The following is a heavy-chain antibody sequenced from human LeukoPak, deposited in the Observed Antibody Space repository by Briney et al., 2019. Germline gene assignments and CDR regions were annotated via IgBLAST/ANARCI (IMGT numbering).Heavy chain of an antibody. CDR2: INHSGST. CDR3: ARRTVYYDSSGYYHDAFDI. V-gene: IGHV4-34*01. Sequence: SETLSLTCAVYGGSFSGYYWSWIRQPPGKGLEWIGEINHSGSTNYNPSLKSRVTISVDTSKNQFSLELSSVTAADTAVYYCARRTVYYDSSGYYHDAFDIWGQGTMVTVSS. D-gene: IGHD3-22*01. J-gene: IGHJ3*02. CDR1: GGSFSGYY.